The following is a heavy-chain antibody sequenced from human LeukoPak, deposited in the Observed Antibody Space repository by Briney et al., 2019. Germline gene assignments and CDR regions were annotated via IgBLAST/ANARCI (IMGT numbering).Heavy chain of an antibody. D-gene: IGHD3-3*01. J-gene: IGHJ5*02. CDR3: ARGVLRFLERAYNWFDP. CDR2: INPSGGST. V-gene: IGHV1-46*01. CDR1: GYTFTSYY. Sequence: GASVKVSCKASGYTFTSYYMHWVRQAPGQGLEWMGIINPSGGSTSYAQKFQGRVTMTRDTSTSTVYMELSSLRSKDTAVYYCARGVLRFLERAYNWFDPWGQGTLVTVSS.